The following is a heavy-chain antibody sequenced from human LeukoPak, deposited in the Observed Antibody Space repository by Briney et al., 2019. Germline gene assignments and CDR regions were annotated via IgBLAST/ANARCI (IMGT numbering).Heavy chain of an antibody. D-gene: IGHD6-19*01. CDR2: ISSSSSTI. CDR1: GCTFSSYS. CDR3: ARDRIAVAGPDYFDY. J-gene: IGHJ4*02. V-gene: IGHV3-48*01. Sequence: GGSLRLSCAASGCTFSSYSMNWVRQAPGKGLEWVSYISSSSSTIYYADSVKGRFTISRDNAKNSLYLQMNSLRAEDTAVYYCARDRIAVAGPDYFDYWGQGTLVTVSS.